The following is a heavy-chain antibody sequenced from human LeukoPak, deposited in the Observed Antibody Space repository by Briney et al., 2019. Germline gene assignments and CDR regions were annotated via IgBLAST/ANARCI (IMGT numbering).Heavy chain of an antibody. CDR2: IYHSGST. D-gene: IGHD4-17*01. V-gene: IGHV4-38-2*02. CDR3: ARDYGDLSDAFDI. Sequence: SETLSLTCAVSGYSISSGYYWGWIRQPPGKGLERIGSIYHSGSTYYNPSLKSRVTISVDTSKNQFSLKLSSVIAADTAVYYCARDYGDLSDAFDIWGQGTMVTVSS. CDR1: GYSISSGYY. J-gene: IGHJ3*02.